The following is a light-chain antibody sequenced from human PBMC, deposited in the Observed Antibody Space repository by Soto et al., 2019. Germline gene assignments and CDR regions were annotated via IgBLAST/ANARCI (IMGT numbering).Light chain of an antibody. Sequence: EIVLTQSPGTLSLSPGERATLSCRASQRVSSYLAWYQQKPGQAPRLLIYDASNRATGIPARFSGSGSGTDFTLTISSLEPEDFAVYYCQQRSNWPITFGQGTRLEIK. V-gene: IGKV3-11*01. CDR3: QQRSNWPIT. CDR1: QRVSSY. CDR2: DAS. J-gene: IGKJ5*01.